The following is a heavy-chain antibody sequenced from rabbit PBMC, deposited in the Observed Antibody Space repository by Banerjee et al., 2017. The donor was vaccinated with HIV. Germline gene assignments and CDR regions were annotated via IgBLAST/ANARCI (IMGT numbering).Heavy chain of an antibody. J-gene: IGHJ5*01. D-gene: IGHD8-1*01. V-gene: IGHV1S40*01. CDR2: IYIGSSGDT. Sequence: QSLQESGGGLFQPGGSLALTCTASGFSLSNNYVMCWVRQAPGKGLEWIACIYIGSSGDTYDASWAKGRFTISKTSSTTVTLQMTSLTVADTATYFCARESPYTGSNYPDWLDLWGQGTLVTVS. CDR3: ARESPYTGSNYPDWLDL. CDR1: GFSLSNNYV.